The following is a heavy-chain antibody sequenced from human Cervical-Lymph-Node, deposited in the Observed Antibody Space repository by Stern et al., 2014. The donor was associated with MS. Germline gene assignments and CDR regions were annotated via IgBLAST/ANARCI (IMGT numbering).Heavy chain of an antibody. D-gene: IGHD1-26*01. CDR2: ISYDGSNK. V-gene: IGHV3-30*04. Sequence: QVQLVESGGGVVQPGRSLRLSCAASGFTFSSYAMHWVRQAPGKGLEWVAVISYDGSNKYYADSVKGRFTISRDNSKNTLYLQMNSLRAEDTAVYYCARDRSQDYWGQGTLVTVSS. CDR1: GFTFSSYA. CDR3: ARDRSQDY. J-gene: IGHJ4*02.